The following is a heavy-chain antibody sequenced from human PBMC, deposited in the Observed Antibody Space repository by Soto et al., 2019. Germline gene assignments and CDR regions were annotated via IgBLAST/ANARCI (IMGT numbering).Heavy chain of an antibody. J-gene: IGHJ4*02. V-gene: IGHV3-49*03. D-gene: IGHD3-9*01. CDR2: IRSNTFGGAS. Sequence: GGNLRLSCTASGFTFGDYAMSWFRQAPGKGLEWVGFIRSNTFGGASIYAASVKGRFSISRDDSKSIAYLQMNSLKIEDTAVYYCTKDRDILTGYYSPNSFDYWGQGT. CDR3: TKDRDILTGYYSPNSFDY. CDR1: GFTFGDYA.